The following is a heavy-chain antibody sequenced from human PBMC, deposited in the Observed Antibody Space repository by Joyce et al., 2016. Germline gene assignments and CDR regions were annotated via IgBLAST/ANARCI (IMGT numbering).Heavy chain of an antibody. D-gene: IGHD2-2*01. CDR2: INSDDSRI. V-gene: IGHV3-48*03. J-gene: IGHJ4*02. CDR3: TTPSCAN. Sequence: EVHLVESGGGLVQPGGSLRPSCAASGIIFSSKEMNWVRQAPGKGLEWISSINSDDSRIHYADSVRGRFTISRDNARNSLYLEMNYLRVEDTAIYYCTTPSCANWGQGSLVTVSS. CDR1: GIIFSSKE.